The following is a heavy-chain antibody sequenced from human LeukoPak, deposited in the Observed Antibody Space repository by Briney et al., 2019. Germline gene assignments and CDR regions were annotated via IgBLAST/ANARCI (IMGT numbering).Heavy chain of an antibody. V-gene: IGHV3-23*01. Sequence: PGGSLRLSCAASGFTFSSYGMSWVRQAPGKGLEWVSAISGSGGSTYYADSVKGRFTISRDNSKNTLYLQMNSLRAGDTAVYYCAKDSGVNYYDSSGYNPYDYWGQGTLVTVSS. CDR2: ISGSGGST. CDR1: GFTFSSYG. CDR3: AKDSGVNYYDSSGYNPYDY. D-gene: IGHD3-22*01. J-gene: IGHJ4*02.